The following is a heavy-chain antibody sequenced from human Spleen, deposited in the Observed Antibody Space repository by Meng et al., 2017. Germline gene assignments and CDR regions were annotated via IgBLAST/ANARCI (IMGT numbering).Heavy chain of an antibody. CDR1: GFSFTDAW. D-gene: IGHD6-13*01. J-gene: IGHJ1*01. V-gene: IGHV3-15*01. CDR2: IKSNSDGGTT. Sequence: GGSLRLSCVASGFSFTDAWMSWVRQAPGKGLEWVGRIKSNSDGGTTDYAAPVKGRFTISRDDSKNTLYLQMNSLRAEDTAVYYCARVRQLLVPGAEYFQHWGQGTLVTVSS. CDR3: ARVRQLLVPGAEYFQH.